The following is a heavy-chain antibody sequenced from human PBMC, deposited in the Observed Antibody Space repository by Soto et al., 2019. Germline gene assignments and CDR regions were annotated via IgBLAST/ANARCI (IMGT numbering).Heavy chain of an antibody. J-gene: IGHJ3*01. CDR3: ARDIQSVGPRANDAFDV. Sequence: QVPLVQSRAELTKPGASVNISCTASGFTFSDNLINWVPQVPGQGLEWMGWLNPDTGNTRYSETFQGRVTISRHPSASIAYLELSGLENEDTALYFCARDIQSVGPRANDAFDVWGQGTMITVSS. V-gene: IGHV1-3*01. CDR1: GFTFSDNL. D-gene: IGHD5-18*01. CDR2: LNPDTGNT.